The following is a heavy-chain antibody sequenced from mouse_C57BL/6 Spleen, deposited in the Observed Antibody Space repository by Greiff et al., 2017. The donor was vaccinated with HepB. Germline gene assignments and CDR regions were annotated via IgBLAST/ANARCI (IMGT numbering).Heavy chain of an antibody. V-gene: IGHV5-17*01. CDR1: GFTFSDYG. Sequence: EVKLMESGGGLVKPGGSLKLSCAASGFTFSDYGMHWVRQAPEKGLEWVAYISSGSSTIYYADTVKGRFTISRDNAKNTLFLQMTSLRSEDTAMYYCARTYDGYYGGYAMDYWGQGTSVTVSS. J-gene: IGHJ4*01. D-gene: IGHD2-3*01. CDR3: ARTYDGYYGGYAMDY. CDR2: ISSGSSTI.